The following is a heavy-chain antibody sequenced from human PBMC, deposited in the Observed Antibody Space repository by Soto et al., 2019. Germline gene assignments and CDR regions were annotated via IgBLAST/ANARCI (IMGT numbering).Heavy chain of an antibody. CDR1: GFTFSGSA. CDR2: IRSKANSYAT. D-gene: IGHD6-13*01. CDR3: TRAIATWYYFDY. Sequence: EVQLVESGGGLVQPGGSLKLSCAASGFTFSGSAMHWVRQASGKGLEWVGRIRSKANSYATAYAASVKGRFTISRDDSKNTAYLQMTSLKTEDTAVYYCTRAIATWYYFDYWGQGTLVTVSS. V-gene: IGHV3-73*02. J-gene: IGHJ4*02.